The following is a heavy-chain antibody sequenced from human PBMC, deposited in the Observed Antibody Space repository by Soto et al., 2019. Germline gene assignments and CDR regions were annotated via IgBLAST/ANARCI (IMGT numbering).Heavy chain of an antibody. CDR3: AKDFYTVRVPASPRPHYFDF. D-gene: IGHD4-17*01. Sequence: QVQLVESGGGVVQPGRSLRLSCAASGFTFSNYDMHWVRQAPGEGLEWVAVLSFDGTSKNYADSVKGRFTISRDNSKNTLFLQMNSLRTEATAVYFCAKDFYTVRVPASPRPHYFDFWGPGTLVTVSS. CDR2: LSFDGTSK. V-gene: IGHV3-30*18. CDR1: GFTFSNYD. J-gene: IGHJ4*02.